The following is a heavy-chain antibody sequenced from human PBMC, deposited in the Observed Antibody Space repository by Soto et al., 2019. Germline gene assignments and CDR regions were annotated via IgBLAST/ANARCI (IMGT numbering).Heavy chain of an antibody. Sequence: SETLSLTCTVSGGSISSGGYYWSWIRQHPGKGLEWIGYIYYSGSTYYNQSLKSRVTISVDTSKNKISLKLRSMTAADTAVYYCARSSTSANYFDYWGQGTLVTVSS. CDR2: IYYSGST. J-gene: IGHJ4*02. D-gene: IGHD2-2*01. CDR1: GGSISSGGYY. CDR3: ARSSTSANYFDY. V-gene: IGHV4-31*03.